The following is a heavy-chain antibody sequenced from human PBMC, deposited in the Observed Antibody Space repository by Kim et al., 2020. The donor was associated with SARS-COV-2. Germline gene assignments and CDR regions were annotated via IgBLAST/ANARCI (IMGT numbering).Heavy chain of an antibody. J-gene: IGHJ6*02. V-gene: IGHV4-30-2*04. D-gene: IGHD6-13*01. CDR3: ATAGSSWYLGYYYYGMDV. Sequence: KSRVTISVDTSKNQFSLKLSSVTAADTAVYYCATAGSSWYLGYYYYGMDVWGQGTTVTVSS.